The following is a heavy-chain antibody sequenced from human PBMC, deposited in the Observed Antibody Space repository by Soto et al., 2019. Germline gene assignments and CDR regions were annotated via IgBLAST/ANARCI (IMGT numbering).Heavy chain of an antibody. V-gene: IGHV3-23*01. CDR2: ISGSGGST. Sequence: LRLSCAASGFTFSSYAMIWVRQAPGKGLEWVSAISGSGGSTYYADSVKGRFTISRDNSKNTLYLQMNSLRAEDTAVYYCDVTTVTTWVFDYWGQGTLVTVSS. CDR3: DVTTVTTWVFDY. J-gene: IGHJ4*02. CDR1: GFTFSSYA. D-gene: IGHD4-17*01.